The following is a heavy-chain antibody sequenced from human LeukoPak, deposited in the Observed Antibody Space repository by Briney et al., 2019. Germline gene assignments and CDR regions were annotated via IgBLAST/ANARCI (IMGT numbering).Heavy chain of an antibody. D-gene: IGHD4-17*01. V-gene: IGHV3-30*19. J-gene: IGHJ4*02. CDR3: ASGLRNFDY. CDR1: GFTFSNYG. CDR2: ISYDGSNK. Sequence: GGRLRLSFAASGFTFSNYGMHSVRQAPGKGLEWVAVISYDGSNKYYADSVKGRFTISRDNSKNTLYLQMNSLRAEDTAVYYCASGLRNFDYWGQGTLVTVSS.